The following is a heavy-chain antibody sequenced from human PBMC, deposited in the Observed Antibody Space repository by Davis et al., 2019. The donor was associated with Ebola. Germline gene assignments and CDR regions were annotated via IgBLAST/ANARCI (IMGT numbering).Heavy chain of an antibody. Sequence: AASVKVSCKASGYTFTSYAMHWVRQAPGQRLEWMGWINAGNGNTKYSQKFQGRVTITRDTSASTAYMELSSLRAEDTAVYYCEGWSPYYYYYGMDVWGQGTTVTVSS. CDR1: GYTFTSYA. CDR3: EGWSPYYYYYGMDV. V-gene: IGHV1-3*01. CDR2: INAGNGNT. J-gene: IGHJ6*02. D-gene: IGHD6-19*01.